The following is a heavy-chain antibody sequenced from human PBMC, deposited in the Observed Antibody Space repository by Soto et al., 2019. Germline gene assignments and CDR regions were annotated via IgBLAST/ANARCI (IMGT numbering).Heavy chain of an antibody. V-gene: IGHV4-59*01. Sequence: QVQLQESGPGLVKPSETLSLTCTVSGGSMSSDYWTWFRQPPAKGLEWIGYIYHSGSTNYNPSLTSRVTIXXDXSXXRFSLQLRSVTAADTAVYYCARAGDSSTSFLSLDPWGQGTQVTVSS. CDR3: ARAGDSSTSFLSLDP. D-gene: IGHD6-13*01. CDR2: IYHSGST. J-gene: IGHJ5*02. CDR1: GGSMSSDY.